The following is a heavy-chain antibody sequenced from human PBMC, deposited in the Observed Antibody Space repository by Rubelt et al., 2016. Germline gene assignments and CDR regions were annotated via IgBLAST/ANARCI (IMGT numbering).Heavy chain of an antibody. J-gene: IGHJ3*02. Sequence: GLEWIGSIYYSGSTYYNPSLKSRVTISVDTSKNQFSLKLSSVTAADTAVYYCARLCPLGSVLIPDAFDIWGQGTMVTVCS. CDR2: IYYSGST. V-gene: IGHV4-39*01. D-gene: IGHD2-8*01. CDR3: ARLCPLGSVLIPDAFDI.